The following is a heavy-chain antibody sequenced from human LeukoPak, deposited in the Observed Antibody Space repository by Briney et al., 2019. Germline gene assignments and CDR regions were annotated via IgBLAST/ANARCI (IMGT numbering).Heavy chain of an antibody. V-gene: IGHV3-48*01. J-gene: IGHJ4*02. CDR1: GFTFSSYS. CDR3: ARDRGDDYVWGSYRYNYFDY. CDR2: ISSGSRTI. D-gene: IGHD3-16*02. Sequence: GGSLRLSCAASGFTFSSYSMNWVRQAPGKGLEWVSYISSGSRTIYYAGSVKGRFTISRDNAKNSLYLQMNSLRAEDTALYYCARDRGDDYVWGSYRYNYFDYWGQGILVTVSS.